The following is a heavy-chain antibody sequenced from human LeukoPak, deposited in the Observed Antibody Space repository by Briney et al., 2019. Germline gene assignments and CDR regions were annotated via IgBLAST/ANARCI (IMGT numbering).Heavy chain of an antibody. CDR2: IYYSGST. CDR3: ASYGSGGAFDY. V-gene: IGHV4-59*01. J-gene: IGHJ4*02. CDR1: GVSISSYY. Sequence: PSETLSLTCTVSGVSISSYYWSWIRQPPGKGLEWIGYIYYSGSTNYNPSLKSRVTISVDTSKNQFSLKLSSVTAADTAVYYCASYGSGGAFDYWGQGTLVTVSS. D-gene: IGHD3-10*01.